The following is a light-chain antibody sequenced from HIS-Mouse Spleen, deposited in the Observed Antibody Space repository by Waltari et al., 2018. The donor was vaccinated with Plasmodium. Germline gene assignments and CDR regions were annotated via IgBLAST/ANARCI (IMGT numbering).Light chain of an antibody. Sequence: SYDLTQPSSVSVSPGQTARITCSGDVLAKKSARWFQQKPGQAPVLVIYKDSERPAGIPERFSGSSSGTTVTLTISGAQVEDEADYYCYSAADNNLVFGGGTKLTVL. CDR1: VLAKKS. V-gene: IGLV3-27*01. CDR3: YSAADNNLV. J-gene: IGLJ3*02. CDR2: KDS.